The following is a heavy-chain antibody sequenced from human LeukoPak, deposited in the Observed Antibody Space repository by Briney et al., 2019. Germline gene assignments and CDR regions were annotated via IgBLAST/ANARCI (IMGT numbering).Heavy chain of an antibody. CDR2: ISGSGGST. V-gene: IGHV3-23*01. CDR3: AKVFDWLSPGFDY. Sequence: GGSLRLSCAASGFTFSSSAMSWVRQAPGKGLEWVSAISGSGGSTYYADSVKGRFTISRDNSKNTLYLQMNSLRAEDTAAYYCAKVFDWLSPGFDYWGQGTLVTVSS. J-gene: IGHJ4*02. CDR1: GFTFSSSA. D-gene: IGHD3-9*01.